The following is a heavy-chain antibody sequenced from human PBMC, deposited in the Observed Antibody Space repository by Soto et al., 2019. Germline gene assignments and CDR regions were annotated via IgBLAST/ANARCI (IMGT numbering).Heavy chain of an antibody. Sequence: QVHLVQSGAEVKKPGASVKVSCKGSGYTFTSYGISWVRQAPGQGLEWMGWISAHNHNTNYAQKRQATVTVTTDTPTTTAYMELRGLRSDDTAVYYCARGRYGDYWGQGTLVTVSS. CDR1: GYTFTSYG. CDR2: ISAHNHNT. CDR3: ARGRYGDY. V-gene: IGHV1-18*01. J-gene: IGHJ4*02. D-gene: IGHD4-17*01.